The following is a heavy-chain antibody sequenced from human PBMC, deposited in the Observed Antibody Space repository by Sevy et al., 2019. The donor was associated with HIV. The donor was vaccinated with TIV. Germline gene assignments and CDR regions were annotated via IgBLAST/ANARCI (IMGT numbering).Heavy chain of an antibody. CDR3: ARLQSCDGSCYPFDS. D-gene: IGHD2-15*01. CDR2: INYIDRYI. J-gene: IGHJ4*02. V-gene: IGHV3-21*06. CDR1: GFTFSSYE. Sequence: GGSLRLSCAASGFTFSSYEMSWVRQAPGKGLEWVSSINYIDRYIKYADSVRGRFTISRDNPKNPVSLRMNSLRDDDTAMYYRARLQSCDGSCYPFDSWGQGTLVTVSS.